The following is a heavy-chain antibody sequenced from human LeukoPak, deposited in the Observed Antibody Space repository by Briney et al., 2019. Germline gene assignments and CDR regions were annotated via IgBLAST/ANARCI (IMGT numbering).Heavy chain of an antibody. CDR3: ARHGTSRIAAAGTFGY. Sequence: SQTLSLTCTVSGGSISSGGYYWSWIRQHPGKGLEWIGYIYYSGSTYYNPSLKSRVTISVDPSKNQFSLKLSSVTAADTAVYYCARHGTSRIAAAGTFGYWGQGTLVTVSS. V-gene: IGHV4-31*03. CDR2: IYYSGST. D-gene: IGHD6-13*01. CDR1: GGSISSGGYY. J-gene: IGHJ4*02.